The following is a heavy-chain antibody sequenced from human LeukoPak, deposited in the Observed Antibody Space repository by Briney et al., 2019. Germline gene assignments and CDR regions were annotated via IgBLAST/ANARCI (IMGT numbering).Heavy chain of an antibody. CDR3: ARYCSGTNCYKGRFDP. D-gene: IGHD2-2*02. J-gene: IGHJ5*02. CDR1: GGSISSGGYY. CDR2: IYYSGST. V-gene: IGHV4-31*03. Sequence: PSETLSLTCTVSGGSISSGGYYWSWIRQHPGKGLEWIGYIYYSGSTYSNPSLKSRVTISVDTSKNQFSLNLSSVTAADTAVYYCARYCSGTNCYKGRFDPWGQGTLVTVSS.